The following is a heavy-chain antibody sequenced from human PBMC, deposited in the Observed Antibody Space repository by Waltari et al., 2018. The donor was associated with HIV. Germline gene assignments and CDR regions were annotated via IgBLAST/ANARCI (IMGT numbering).Heavy chain of an antibody. V-gene: IGHV4-59*01. CDR2: ITYTGNT. CDR1: GGSIGGYF. D-gene: IGHD2-8*02. J-gene: IGHJ3*01. Sequence: QMQLQESGPGLLKPSETLSLTCGVSGGSIGGYFWNWIRQPPGNGLEWMGSITYTGNTTNNPSLKSRVTISVDTSKNQFSLRLTSVTAADTAMFYCARASVTGGTTGLRRSFDLWGQGTLVTVSS. CDR3: ARASVTGGTTGLRRSFDL.